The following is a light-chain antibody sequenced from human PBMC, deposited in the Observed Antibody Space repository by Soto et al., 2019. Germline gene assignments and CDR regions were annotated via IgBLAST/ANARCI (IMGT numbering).Light chain of an antibody. J-gene: IGLJ3*02. CDR1: KLGDKY. CDR2: QDS. CDR3: QAWDSNTAV. Sequence: SSELTQPPSVSVSPGQTASITCSGDKLGDKYACWYQQKPGQSPVVVIYQDSKRPSGIPERFSGSNSGNTATLTISGTQGMDEGDYYCQAWDSNTAVFGGGTKLTVL. V-gene: IGLV3-1*01.